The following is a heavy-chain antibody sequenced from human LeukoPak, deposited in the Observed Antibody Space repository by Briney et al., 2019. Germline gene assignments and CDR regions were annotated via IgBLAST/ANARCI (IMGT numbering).Heavy chain of an antibody. CDR2: INHSGST. CDR3: ARYQKTWSGTTYFDY. D-gene: IGHD3-3*01. CDR1: GGSFSGYY. Sequence: SETLSLTCAVYGGSFSGYYWSWIRQPPGKGLEWIGEINHSGSTNYNPSLKSRVTISVDTSKNQFSLKLSSVTAADTAVYYCARYQKTWSGTTYFDYWGQGTLVTVSS. V-gene: IGHV4-34*01. J-gene: IGHJ4*02.